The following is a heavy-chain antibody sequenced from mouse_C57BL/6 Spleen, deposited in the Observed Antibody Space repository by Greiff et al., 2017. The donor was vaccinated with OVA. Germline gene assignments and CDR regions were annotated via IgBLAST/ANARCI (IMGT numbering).Heavy chain of an antibody. J-gene: IGHJ4*01. CDR2: IYPGSGST. V-gene: IGHV1-55*01. CDR3: ARWGTTVVATDAMDY. CDR1: GYTFTSYW. Sequence: QVQLQQPGAELVKPGASVKMSCKASGYTFTSYWITWVKQRPGQGLEWIGDIYPGSGSTNYNEKFKSKATLTVDTSSSTAYMQLSSLTSEDSAVYDCARWGTTVVATDAMDYWGQGTSVTVSS. D-gene: IGHD1-1*01.